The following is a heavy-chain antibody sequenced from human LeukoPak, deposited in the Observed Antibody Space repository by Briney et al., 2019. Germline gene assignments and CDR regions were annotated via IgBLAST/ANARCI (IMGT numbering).Heavy chain of an antibody. CDR1: GCTFSSYD. CDR2: IIPIFGTA. CDR3: ASRAGIREEYFDY. D-gene: IGHD1-26*01. J-gene: IGHJ4*02. V-gene: IGHV1-69*06. Sequence: SVKVSCKASGCTFSSYDISWVRQAPGQGLEWMGVIIPIFGTANYAQKFQGRVTITADTSTSTAYMELSSLRSEDTAVYYCASRAGIREEYFDYWGEGTLVTVSS.